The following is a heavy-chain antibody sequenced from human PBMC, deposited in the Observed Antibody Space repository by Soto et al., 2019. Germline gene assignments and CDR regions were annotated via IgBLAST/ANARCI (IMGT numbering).Heavy chain of an antibody. J-gene: IGHJ6*03. V-gene: IGHV1-3*01. CDR1: GYTFTSYA. CDR2: INAGNGNT. Sequence: QVQLVQSGAEVKKPGASVKVSCKASGYTFTSYAMHWVRQAPGQRLEWMGWINAGNGNTKYSQKFQGRVTITRDTSASTAYMELSSLRSEDTAVYYCAREGRGQQPVSYYYYYMDVWGKGTTVTVSS. D-gene: IGHD6-13*01. CDR3: AREGRGQQPVSYYYYYMDV.